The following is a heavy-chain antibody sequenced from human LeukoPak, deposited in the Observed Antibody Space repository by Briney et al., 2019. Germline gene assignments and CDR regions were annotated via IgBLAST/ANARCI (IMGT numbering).Heavy chain of an antibody. CDR3: AKFGYSSGWYTYYYMDV. J-gene: IGHJ6*03. CDR2: NK. V-gene: IGHV3-30-3*02. D-gene: IGHD6-19*01. Sequence: NKYYADSVKGRFTISRDNSKNTLYLQMNSLRAEDTAVYYCAKFGYSSGWYTYYYMDVWGKGTTVTISS.